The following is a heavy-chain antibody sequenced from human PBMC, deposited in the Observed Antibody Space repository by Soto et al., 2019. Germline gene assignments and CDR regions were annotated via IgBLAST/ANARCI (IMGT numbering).Heavy chain of an antibody. J-gene: IGHJ5*02. CDR3: AKDLTRQLADWLDP. CDR1: GFSFTGYY. CDR2: INAHSGGT. Sequence: ASGKVSCKGSGFSFTGYYIHWLRQAPGQGLEWMGWINAHSGGTEYAQKFQGRVTLTRDTSIATAYLTLTSLTSDDTALYYCAKDLTRQLADWLDPWGEGTQVTVSS. D-gene: IGHD6-6*01. V-gene: IGHV1-2*02.